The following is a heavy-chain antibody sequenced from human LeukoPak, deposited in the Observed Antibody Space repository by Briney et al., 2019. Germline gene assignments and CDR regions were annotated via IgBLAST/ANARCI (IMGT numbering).Heavy chain of an antibody. Sequence: ASVKVSCKASGGTFSSYAISWVRQAPGQGLEWMGAITPIFGTANYAQKVQGRFTITTDKSTNTPYMELSSLRSEDTAVYYCAREGFTVDAFDIWGQGKMVTVSS. D-gene: IGHD4-17*01. J-gene: IGHJ3*02. V-gene: IGHV1-69*05. CDR1: GGTFSSYA. CDR3: AREGFTVDAFDI. CDR2: ITPIFGTA.